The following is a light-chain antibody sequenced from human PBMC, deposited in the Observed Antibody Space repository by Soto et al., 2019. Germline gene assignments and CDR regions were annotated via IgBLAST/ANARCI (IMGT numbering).Light chain of an antibody. V-gene: IGLV2-14*01. CDR2: EVN. Sequence: QSALTQPASVSGSPGQSIAISCTGTSSDVGGYNYVSWYQQHPGKAPKLMIYEVNNRPSGVSNRFSGSKSDNTASLTISGLQAEDEGDYYCSSYTSSNTWVFGGGTQLTVL. CDR1: SSDVGGYNY. CDR3: SSYTSSNTWV. J-gene: IGLJ3*02.